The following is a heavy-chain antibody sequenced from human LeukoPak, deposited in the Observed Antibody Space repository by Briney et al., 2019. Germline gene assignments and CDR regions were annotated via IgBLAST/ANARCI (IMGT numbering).Heavy chain of an antibody. V-gene: IGHV1-46*01. CDR3: ARRHKHYYQIDY. CDR1: GYTFTSYY. D-gene: IGHD1-26*01. CDR2: VNPSGGST. J-gene: IGHJ4*02. Sequence: GASVKVSCKASGYTFTSYYLHWVRQAPGQGLERMGIVNPSGGSTSYAQKFQGRVSMTRDTSTTTVYMELSSLRSDDTAVYYCARRHKHYYQIDYWGQGTLVTVSS.